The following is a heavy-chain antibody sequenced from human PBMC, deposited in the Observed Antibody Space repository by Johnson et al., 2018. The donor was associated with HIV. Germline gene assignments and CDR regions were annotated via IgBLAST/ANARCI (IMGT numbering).Heavy chain of an antibody. CDR3: TTTSSSGYTNSYAFDV. D-gene: IGHD6-6*01. CDR2: IKSKTDGGTT. Sequence: VQLVESGGGLLKPGGSLRVSCAASGFTFSNAWMSWVRQAPGKGLAWVSRIKSKTDGGTTDYAAPVKGRFSISRDDSKNTLYLQMNSLKTEDTAVYYCTTTSSSGYTNSYAFDVWGQGTMVTVSS. CDR1: GFTFSNAW. V-gene: IGHV3-15*01. J-gene: IGHJ3*01.